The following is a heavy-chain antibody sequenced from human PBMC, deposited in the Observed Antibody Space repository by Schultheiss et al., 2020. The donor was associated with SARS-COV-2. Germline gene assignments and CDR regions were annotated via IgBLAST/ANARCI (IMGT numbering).Heavy chain of an antibody. Sequence: SQTLSLTCTVSGGSVSSGSDHWSWIRQPPGKGLEWIGYIYYSGSTNYNPSLKSRVTISVDKSKNQFSLKLSSVTAADTAVYYCARDYSSGSRYYYGMDVWGQGTTVTVSS. CDR1: GGSVSSGSDH. CDR3: ARDYSSGSRYYYGMDV. D-gene: IGHD6-19*01. V-gene: IGHV4-61*01. J-gene: IGHJ6*02. CDR2: IYYSGST.